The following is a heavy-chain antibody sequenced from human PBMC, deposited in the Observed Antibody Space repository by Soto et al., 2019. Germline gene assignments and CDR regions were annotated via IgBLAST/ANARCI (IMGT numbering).Heavy chain of an antibody. J-gene: IGHJ4*02. Sequence: GGSLRLSCAASAFSFSSYAMSWVRQAPGKGLEWVSTISDSGDNRYYADSGKGHFTISRDNSKNTLYLQMNSLRAEDTAVYYCARDLWGFGTETQPVFDCWGQGTLVTVSS. CDR2: ISDSGDNR. CDR1: AFSFSSYA. CDR3: ARDLWGFGTETQPVFDC. D-gene: IGHD3-10*01. V-gene: IGHV3-23*01.